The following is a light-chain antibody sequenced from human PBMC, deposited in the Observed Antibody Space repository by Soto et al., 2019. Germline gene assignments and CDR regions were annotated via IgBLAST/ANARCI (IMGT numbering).Light chain of an antibody. V-gene: IGLV2-23*03. J-gene: IGLJ1*01. CDR2: EGS. Sequence: QSALTQPASVSGSPGQSITISCAGTSSDVGSYNIVSWYQHHPGKAPKLMICEGSKRPSGVSNRFSGSKSGDTASLTISGLQAEDEADYYCCSYEGSNNFYVFGTGTKLTVL. CDR1: SSDVGSYNI. CDR3: CSYEGSNNFYV.